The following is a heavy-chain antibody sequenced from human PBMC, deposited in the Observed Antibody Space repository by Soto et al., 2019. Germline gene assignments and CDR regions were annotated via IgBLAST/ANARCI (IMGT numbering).Heavy chain of an antibody. CDR2: ISSSGSTI. D-gene: IGHD4-17*01. V-gene: IGHV3-11*01. Sequence: QVQLVESGGGLVKPGGSLRLSCAASGFTFSDYMSWIRQAPGKGLEWVSYISSSGSTIYYADSVKGRFTISRDNAKNSLYLQMNSLRAEDTAVYYCERDTVVFDYWGQGTLVTVSS. J-gene: IGHJ4*02. CDR3: ERDTVVFDY. CDR1: GFTFSDY.